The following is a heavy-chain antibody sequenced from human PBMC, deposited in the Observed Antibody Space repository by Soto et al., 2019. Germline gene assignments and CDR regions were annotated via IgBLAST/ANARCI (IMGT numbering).Heavy chain of an antibody. CDR2: ISYDAGNNK. CDR1: RFTFSSFT. CDR3: ARSIAVAGTPEFDY. J-gene: IGHJ4*02. V-gene: IGHV3-30-3*01. D-gene: IGHD6-19*01. Sequence: QVQLVESGGGVVQPGRSLRLSCAASRFTFSSFTMHWVRQAPGKGLEWVALISYDAGNNKYYADSVKGRFSISRDNSRNTLYLQLNSLRAEDTAVYYCARSIAVAGTPEFDYWGQGTLVTVSS.